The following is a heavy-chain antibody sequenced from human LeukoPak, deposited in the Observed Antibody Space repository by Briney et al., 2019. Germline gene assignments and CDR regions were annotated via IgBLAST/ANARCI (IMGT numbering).Heavy chain of an antibody. J-gene: IGHJ4*02. D-gene: IGHD6-25*01. CDR3: ARHHSYSSGYRSFDF. CDR2: IYYSGNT. V-gene: IGHV4-39*01. Sequence: LSETLSLTCTVSGGAISSSSYYWGWIRRPPGKGLEWIGSIYYSGNTYYNPSLKSRVTISVDTSKKQFSLKLSSVTAADTAVYYCARHHSYSSGYRSFDFWGQGTLVTVSS. CDR1: GGAISSSSYY.